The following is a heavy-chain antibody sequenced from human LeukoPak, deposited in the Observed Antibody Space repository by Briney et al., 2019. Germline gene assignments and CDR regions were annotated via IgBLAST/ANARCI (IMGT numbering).Heavy chain of an antibody. Sequence: GGSLRLSCPASGFTFGSYAMGWVGQAPGKGLEWVSAISGSGGSTYYADSVKGRFTISRDNSKNTLYLQMNSLRAEDTAVYYCAKSPSTYYDFWSGSDYYYYYYMDVWGKGTTVTVSS. V-gene: IGHV3-23*01. CDR1: GFTFGSYA. CDR3: AKSPSTYYDFWSGSDYYYYYYMDV. CDR2: ISGSGGST. D-gene: IGHD3-3*01. J-gene: IGHJ6*03.